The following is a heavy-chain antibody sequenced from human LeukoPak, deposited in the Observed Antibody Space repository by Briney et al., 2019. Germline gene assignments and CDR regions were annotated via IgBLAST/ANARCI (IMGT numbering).Heavy chain of an antibody. CDR2: IYHSGST. Sequence: SETLSLTCAVSGYSISSGYYWGWIRQPPGKGLEWIGSIYHSGSTYYNPSLKSRVTISVDTSKNQFSLKLSSVTAADTAVYYCARSKSSIWYFGYWGQGTLVTVSS. J-gene: IGHJ4*02. CDR1: GYSISSGYY. D-gene: IGHD6-13*01. V-gene: IGHV4-38-2*01. CDR3: ARSKSSIWYFGY.